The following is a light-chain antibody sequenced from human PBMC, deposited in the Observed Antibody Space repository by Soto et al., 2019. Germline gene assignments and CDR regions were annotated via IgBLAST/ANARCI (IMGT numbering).Light chain of an antibody. Sequence: EIVLTQSPGTLSLSPGERATLSCRAGQSVSNTYLAWYQHKPGQAPRLLIYGASDRATGIPDRFSGSGSVTDFTLTISSLEPEDFALYYCHQYGTSPVTFGQGTKLEI. CDR1: QSVSNTY. CDR3: HQYGTSPVT. V-gene: IGKV3-20*01. J-gene: IGKJ2*01. CDR2: GAS.